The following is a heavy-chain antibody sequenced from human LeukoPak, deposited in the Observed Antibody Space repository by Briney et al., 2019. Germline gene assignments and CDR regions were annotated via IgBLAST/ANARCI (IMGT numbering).Heavy chain of an antibody. J-gene: IGHJ4*02. Sequence: ASVKVSCKVSGDSLSELSMHWVRQAPGKGLEWMGGFNPEDGGILYEQRFQGRVSMTEDTSTDTAYMELRSLRSEDTAVYFCATPGGLRGSYFDLWGQGVLVTVSS. CDR3: ATPGGLRGSYFDL. CDR1: GDSLSELS. CDR2: FNPEDGGI. V-gene: IGHV1-24*01. D-gene: IGHD4-17*01.